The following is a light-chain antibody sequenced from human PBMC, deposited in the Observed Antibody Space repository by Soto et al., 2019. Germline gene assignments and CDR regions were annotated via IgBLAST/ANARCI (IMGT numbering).Light chain of an antibody. Sequence: DIQMTQSPSTLSASVGDRVTITCRASQCISRSLAWYQQKPGKVPKLLIYKASTLESGVPSRFSGSGSETEFTLTISGLQPGDSATYYCQQYNSYSPTFGQGTKVDI. CDR3: QQYNSYSPT. J-gene: IGKJ1*01. CDR1: QCISRS. CDR2: KAS. V-gene: IGKV1-5*03.